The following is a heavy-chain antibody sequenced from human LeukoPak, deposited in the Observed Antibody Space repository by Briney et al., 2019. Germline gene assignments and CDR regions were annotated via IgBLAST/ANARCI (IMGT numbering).Heavy chain of an antibody. CDR3: ARRAYSGYEFDY. J-gene: IGHJ4*02. V-gene: IGHV5-51*01. D-gene: IGHD5-12*01. CDR1: GYSFTTYW. CDR2: IYPGDSGI. Sequence: GESLKISCKGSGYSFTTYWIAWVRQMPGKGPEWMGIIYPGDSGIRYSPSFQGQVTISVDKSISTAYLQWSSLKASDTAMYYCARRAYSGYEFDYWGQGTLVTVSS.